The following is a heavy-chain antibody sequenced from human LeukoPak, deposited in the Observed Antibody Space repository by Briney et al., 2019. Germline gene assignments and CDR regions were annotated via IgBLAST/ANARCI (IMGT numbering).Heavy chain of an antibody. V-gene: IGHV3-49*04. CDR2: IRSKAYGGTT. J-gene: IGHJ4*02. Sequence: GGSLRLSCTASGFTFGDYAMSWVRQAPGKGLEWVGFIRSKAYGGTTEYAASVKGRFTISRDNAKNSLYLQMNSLRAEDTAVYYCARVQKGYCSGGSCYSLDYWGQGTLVTVSS. D-gene: IGHD2-15*01. CDR3: ARVQKGYCSGGSCYSLDY. CDR1: GFTFGDYA.